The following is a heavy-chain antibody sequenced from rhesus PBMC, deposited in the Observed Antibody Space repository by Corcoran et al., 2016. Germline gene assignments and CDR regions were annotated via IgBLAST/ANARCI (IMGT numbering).Heavy chain of an antibody. J-gene: IGHJ2*01. CDR1: GYTFTDYY. Sequence: VQLVESGAEVKKPGSSVKVSCKASGYTFTDYYMHWVRQAPRKGLEWMGRINPYNGNTKYAQKVQGRDTMTRDTSTSTAYMELSRLRSEDTAVYYCASSDWGDYADWYFDLWGPGTPITISS. V-gene: IGHV1S2*01. D-gene: IGHD3-34*01. CDR2: INPYNGNT. CDR3: ASSDWGDYADWYFDL.